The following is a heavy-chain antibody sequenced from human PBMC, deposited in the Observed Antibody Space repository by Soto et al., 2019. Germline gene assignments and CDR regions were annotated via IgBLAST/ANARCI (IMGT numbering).Heavy chain of an antibody. V-gene: IGHV1-2*02. J-gene: IGHJ6*02. CDR1: GYTFTGYY. D-gene: IGHD3-3*01. Sequence: ASVKVSCKASGYTFTGYYMHWVRQAPGQGVEWMGWINPNSGGTNYAQKFQGRVTMTRDTSISTAYMELSRLRSDDTAVYYCAKIQFLEHLLGSGPGTSYFSYSGMDVWGQGTTVTVSS. CDR3: AKIQFLEHLLGSGPGTSYFSYSGMDV. CDR2: INPNSGGT.